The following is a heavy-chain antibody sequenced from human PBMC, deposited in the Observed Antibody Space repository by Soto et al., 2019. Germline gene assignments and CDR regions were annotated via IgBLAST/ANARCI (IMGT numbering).Heavy chain of an antibody. V-gene: IGHV3-30-3*01. CDR3: AKETSAYEIDY. CDR1: GFIFSGYA. J-gene: IGHJ4*02. D-gene: IGHD5-12*01. CDR2: ISYDGNTK. Sequence: ESGGGVVQPGRSLRLSCAASGFIFSGYAMHWVRQAPGKGLEWVAVISYDGNTKYYADSVKGRFTVSRDNSKNTLYVQMNNLSAEDTAMYYCAKETSAYEIDYWGQETLVTVSS.